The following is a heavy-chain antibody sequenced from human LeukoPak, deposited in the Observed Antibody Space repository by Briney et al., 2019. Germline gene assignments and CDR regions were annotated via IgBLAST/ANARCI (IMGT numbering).Heavy chain of an antibody. Sequence: GGSLRLSCAASGFTFSSYGMSWVRQASGKGLEWVSAISGSGGSTYYADSVKGRFTISRDNSKNTLYLQMNSLRAEDTAVYYCAKHLVRGVIITAYDYWGQGTLVTVSS. D-gene: IGHD3-10*01. CDR1: GFTFSSYG. CDR3: AKHLVRGVIITAYDY. V-gene: IGHV3-23*01. J-gene: IGHJ4*02. CDR2: ISGSGGST.